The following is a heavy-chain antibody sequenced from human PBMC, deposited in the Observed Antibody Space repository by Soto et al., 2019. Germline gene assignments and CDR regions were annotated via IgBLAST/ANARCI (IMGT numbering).Heavy chain of an antibody. CDR3: ARGYDFFNGYCKSCSLLAP. D-gene: IGHD3-3*01. V-gene: IGHV1-46*01. J-gene: IGHJ5*02. CDR2: INPTGGST. Sequence: ASVKVSCKASGHIFTNYFIHWVRQAPGQGLEWMGIINPTGGSTNYAQKFQGRVTMTRDTSTSTVYMELSSLRSEDTAIYYCARGYDFFNGYCKSCSLLAPWGQGTLVTVSS. CDR1: GHIFTNYF.